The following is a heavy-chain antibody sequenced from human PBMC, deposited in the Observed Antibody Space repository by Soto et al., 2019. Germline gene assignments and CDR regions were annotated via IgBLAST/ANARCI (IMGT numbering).Heavy chain of an antibody. V-gene: IGHV1-24*01. CDR1: GHTLTELC. Sequence: ASVKVSCKVSGHTLTELCIHWVRQAPGKGLEWMGGFDPEDAKTIYAQKFQGRVTMTEDTSTDTAYMELRSLGSEDSATYYCAKSRSFSWYNRAFYVINVWGQGTTVTVSS. CDR2: FDPEDAKT. D-gene: IGHD1-20*01. J-gene: IGHJ6*02. CDR3: AKSRSFSWYNRAFYVINV.